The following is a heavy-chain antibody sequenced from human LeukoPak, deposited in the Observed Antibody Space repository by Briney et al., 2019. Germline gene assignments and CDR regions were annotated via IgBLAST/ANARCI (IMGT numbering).Heavy chain of an antibody. CDR1: GYSISSGYY. CDR2: IYHSGST. D-gene: IGHD3-16*01. Sequence: PSETLSLTCAVSGYSISSGYYWGWIRQPPGKGLEWIGSIYHSGSTYYNPSLKSRVTISVDTSKNQFSLKLSSVTAADTAVYYCARQTSKGWGIHYWGQGTLVTVSS. V-gene: IGHV4-38-2*01. CDR3: ARQTSKGWGIHY. J-gene: IGHJ4*02.